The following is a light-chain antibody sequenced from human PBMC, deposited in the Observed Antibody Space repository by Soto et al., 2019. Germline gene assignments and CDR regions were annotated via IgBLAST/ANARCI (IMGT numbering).Light chain of an antibody. CDR2: AAS. CDR3: QQTYTALSIT. V-gene: IGKV1-39*01. CDR1: GSIAGH. J-gene: IGKJ5*01. Sequence: DIQMTQSPSSLSASVEEGAPTTSRPGGSIAGHLNWYQQKPGKALNLLIYAASSLQNGVPSRFRGGGSGTDFTLTISNLQPEDFATYYCQQTYTALSITFGQGTRLEIK.